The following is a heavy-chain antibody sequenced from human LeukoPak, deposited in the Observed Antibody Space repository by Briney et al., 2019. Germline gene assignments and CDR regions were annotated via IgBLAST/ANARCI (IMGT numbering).Heavy chain of an antibody. Sequence: SETLSLTCTVSGYSISSGYNWGWIRQPPGKGLEWIGSIYHSGSTYYNPSLKSRVTISVDTSKNQFSLKLSSVTAADTAVYCCARVGYNYYFDYWGQGTLVTVSS. J-gene: IGHJ4*02. V-gene: IGHV4-38-2*02. CDR3: ARVGYNYYFDY. D-gene: IGHD5-24*01. CDR2: IYHSGST. CDR1: GYSISSGYN.